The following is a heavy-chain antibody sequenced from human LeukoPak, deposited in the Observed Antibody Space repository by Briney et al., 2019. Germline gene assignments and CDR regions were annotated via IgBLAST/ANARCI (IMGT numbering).Heavy chain of an antibody. J-gene: IGHJ5*02. CDR2: INHSGST. CDR3: ARRLRYFDWSPGWFDP. Sequence: SETLSHTCAVYGGSFSGYYWSWIRQPPGKGLEWIGEINHSGSTNYNPSLKSRVTISVDTSKNQFSLKLSSVTAADTAVYYCARRLRYFDWSPGWFDPWGQGTLVTVSS. V-gene: IGHV4-34*01. D-gene: IGHD3-9*01. CDR1: GGSFSGYY.